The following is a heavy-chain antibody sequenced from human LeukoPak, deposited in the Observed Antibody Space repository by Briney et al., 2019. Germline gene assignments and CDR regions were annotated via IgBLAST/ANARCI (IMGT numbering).Heavy chain of an antibody. J-gene: IGHJ4*02. V-gene: IGHV3-33*06. CDR1: GFTSSSYW. D-gene: IGHD4-11*01. CDR2: IWYDGSNK. Sequence: GGSLRLSCAVSGFTSSSYWMSWVRQAPGPGLEWVAVIWYDGSNKYYAATVNGRFTISRDNSRNRLYLHMNSLRAEATAVSYCAKDLYSNYGAADYWGQGNLVTVSS. CDR3: AKDLYSNYGAADY.